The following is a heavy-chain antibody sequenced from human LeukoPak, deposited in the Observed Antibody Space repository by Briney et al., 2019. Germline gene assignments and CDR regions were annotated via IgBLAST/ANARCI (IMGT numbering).Heavy chain of an antibody. V-gene: IGHV4-4*02. CDR2: IYHSGNT. Sequence: PSGTLSLTCAVSGGSLSSGNWWSWVRPPPGKGLEWIGEIYHSGNTVYNPPLKSRVTISVDNSKNQFSLKLTSVTAADTAVYYCARNGDSASVVDWGQGTLVTVSS. CDR1: GGSLSSGNW. CDR3: ARNGDSASVVD. J-gene: IGHJ4*02. D-gene: IGHD4-17*01.